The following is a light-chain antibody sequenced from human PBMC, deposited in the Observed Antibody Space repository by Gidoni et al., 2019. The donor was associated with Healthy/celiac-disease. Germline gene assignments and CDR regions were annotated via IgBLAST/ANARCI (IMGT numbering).Light chain of an antibody. J-gene: IGLJ3*02. Sequence: QSVLTQPPSVSGAPGQRGTISCTGSSSNIGAGYDVHCYQPLPGTAPKLLIYGNSNRPSGVPERCAGSKSGTSASLAITGLQAEDEADYYCQSYDSSLSARVFGGGTKLTVL. CDR3: QSYDSSLSARV. V-gene: IGLV1-40*01. CDR2: GNS. CDR1: SSNIGAGYD.